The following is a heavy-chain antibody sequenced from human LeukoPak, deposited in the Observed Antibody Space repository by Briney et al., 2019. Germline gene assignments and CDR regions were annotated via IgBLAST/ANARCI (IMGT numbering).Heavy chain of an antibody. CDR2: INAGNGNT. V-gene: IGHV1-3*01. CDR3: ARGPRDGESEFFDY. J-gene: IGHJ4*02. CDR1: GYTFTSYA. D-gene: IGHD3-10*01. Sequence: ASVKVSCKASGYTFTSYAMHWVRQAPGQRLEWMGWINAGNGNTKYSQKFQGRVTITRDTSASTAYMELSSLRSEDTAVYYCARGPRDGESEFFDYWGQGTLVTVSS.